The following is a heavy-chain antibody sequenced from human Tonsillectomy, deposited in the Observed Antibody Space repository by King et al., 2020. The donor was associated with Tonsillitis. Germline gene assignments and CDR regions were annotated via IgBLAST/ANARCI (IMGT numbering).Heavy chain of an antibody. CDR2: IKSKTDGGTT. J-gene: IGHJ4*02. V-gene: IGHV3-15*01. CDR3: TTLRKYSLTWYWDS. D-gene: IGHD2-8*02. Sequence: VQLVQSGGGLVKPGGSLRLSCAASGFTFSDAWMSWVRQAPGKGLEWVGRIKSKTDGGTTDYTAPAKGRFTISRDDSKNTLYLQMNSLKTEDTAVYYCTTLRKYSLTWYWDSWGQGILVTVSS. CDR1: GFTFSDAW.